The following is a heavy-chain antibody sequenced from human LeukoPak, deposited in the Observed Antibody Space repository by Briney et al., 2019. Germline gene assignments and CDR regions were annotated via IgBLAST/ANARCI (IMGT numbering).Heavy chain of an antibody. J-gene: IGHJ4*02. CDR2: MYPGDSDV. D-gene: IGHD6-19*01. CDR1: GYXFTNYW. CDR3: ARRRYSSGPADY. Sequence: GESLKISCTATGYXFTNYWIAWVRQMPGRGLEWLGMMYPGDSDVRYSSSFAGQNTISVDRATNTTHLQWSSLKASDTGIYFCARRRYSSGPADYWGQGTQVIASS. V-gene: IGHV5-51*01.